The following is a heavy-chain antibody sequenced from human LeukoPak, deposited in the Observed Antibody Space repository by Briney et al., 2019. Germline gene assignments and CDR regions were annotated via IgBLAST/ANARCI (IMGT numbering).Heavy chain of an antibody. Sequence: SETLSLTCAVYGVSFSGYYWSWIRQPPGKGLEWIGEINNRGSTTYNPPLKSRLTISKDKFTNQFSLKLTSVPVADTAVYFCARVKAVAGTLPHLIDYWGQGTLVTVSS. D-gene: IGHD6-19*01. V-gene: IGHV4-34*01. J-gene: IGHJ4*01. CDR1: GVSFSGYY. CDR2: INNRGST. CDR3: ARVKAVAGTLPHLIDY.